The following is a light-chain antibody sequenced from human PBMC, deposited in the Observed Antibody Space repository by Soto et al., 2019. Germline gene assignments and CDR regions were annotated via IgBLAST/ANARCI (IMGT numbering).Light chain of an antibody. CDR2: DTS. CDR1: TGAVTSGHY. CDR3: FLSYRGVRR. J-gene: IGLJ3*02. Sequence: QAVVTQEPSLTVSPGGTVTLTCGSNTGAVTSGHYPYWFQQKPGQAPRTLIYDTSNQHSWTPARFSGSLLGGKAALTLSGALPEDEAEYHCFLSYRGVRRFGGGTKLTVL. V-gene: IGLV7-46*01.